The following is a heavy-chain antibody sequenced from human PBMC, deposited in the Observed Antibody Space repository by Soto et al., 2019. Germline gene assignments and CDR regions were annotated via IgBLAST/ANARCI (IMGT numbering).Heavy chain of an antibody. CDR2: ISYSGRT. Sequence: QVQLQESGPGLVKPSQTLSLTCTVSGRSISSVDYYWSWVRQHPGKGLEWIGYISYSGRTYYNSSLKSRVTISVGTSDNQFSLKLSSVTAADTAVYYCASSYYDSSPYYYYGMDVWGRGTTVTVSS. CDR1: GRSISSVDYY. J-gene: IGHJ6*02. V-gene: IGHV4-31*03. CDR3: ASSYYDSSPYYYYGMDV. D-gene: IGHD3-22*01.